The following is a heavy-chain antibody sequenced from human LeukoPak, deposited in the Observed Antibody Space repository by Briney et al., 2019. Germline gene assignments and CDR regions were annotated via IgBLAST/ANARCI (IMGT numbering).Heavy chain of an antibody. CDR2: INHSGST. D-gene: IGHD6-13*01. V-gene: IGHV4-34*01. J-gene: IGHJ4*02. CDR3: ARQDSSSWYHDY. CDR1: GGSFSGYY. Sequence: PSETLSLTCAVYGGSFSGYYWSWIRQPPGKGLEWIGEINHSGSTNYNPSLKSRVTISVDTSKNQFSLKLSSVTAADTAVYYCARQDSSSWYHDYWGQGTLVTVSS.